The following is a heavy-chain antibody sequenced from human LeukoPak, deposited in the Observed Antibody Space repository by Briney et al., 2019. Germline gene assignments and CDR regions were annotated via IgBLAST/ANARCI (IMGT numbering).Heavy chain of an antibody. D-gene: IGHD3-22*01. Sequence: SETLSLTCTVSGYSISSGYYWGWIRQPPGKGREWIANIYHSGLMYYNPSLKSRVTISIDTSKNQFSLKLSSVTAADTAVYYCAREDLYYYDSSGYYYYYYYMDVWGKGTTVTISS. V-gene: IGHV4-38-2*02. CDR3: AREDLYYYDSSGYYYYYYYMDV. J-gene: IGHJ6*03. CDR1: GYSISSGYY. CDR2: IYHSGLM.